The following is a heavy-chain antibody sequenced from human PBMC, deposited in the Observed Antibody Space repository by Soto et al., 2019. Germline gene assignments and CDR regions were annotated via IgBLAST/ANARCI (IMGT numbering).Heavy chain of an antibody. D-gene: IGHD2-15*01. CDR3: AGGGGGFGGGGSCYYCFHP. J-gene: IGHJ5*02. V-gene: IGHV4-34*01. CDR1: GGSFSGYY. CDR2: INHSGST. Sequence: QVQLQQWGAGLLKPSETLSLTCAVYGGSFSGYYWSWIRQPPGKGLEWIGEINHSGSTNYNPSLKGGVPIQEDPSKNLFPLRRSSGPAADRVLFYGAGGGGGFGGGGSCYYCFHPGGKGPLVPVPS.